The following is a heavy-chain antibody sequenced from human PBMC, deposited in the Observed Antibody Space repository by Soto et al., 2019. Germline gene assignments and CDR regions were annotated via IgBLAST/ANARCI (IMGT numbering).Heavy chain of an antibody. D-gene: IGHD3-9*01. CDR2: IYYSGST. CDR3: ARCPGYCDY. V-gene: IGHV4-59*08. CDR1: GGSLSSYY. J-gene: IGHJ4*02. Sequence: PSETLSPPCTVSGGSLSSYYWTWIRQPPGKGLEWIGYIYYSGSTNYNPSLKSRVTISVDTSKNQFSLKLSSVTAADTAVYYCARCPGYCDYWGQGTLVTVSS.